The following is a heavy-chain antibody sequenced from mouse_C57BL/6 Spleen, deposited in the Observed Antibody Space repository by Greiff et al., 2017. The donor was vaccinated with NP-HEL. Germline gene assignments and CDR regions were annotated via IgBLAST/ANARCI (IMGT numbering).Heavy chain of an antibody. CDR3: ARDDGYYYAMDY. D-gene: IGHD2-3*01. V-gene: IGHV1-55*01. CDR2: IYPGSGST. Sequence: VQLQRPGAELVKPGASVKMSCKASGYTFTSYWITWVKQRPGQGLEWIGDIYPGSGSTNYNEKFKSKATLTVDTSSSTAYMQLSSLTSEDSAVYYCARDDGYYYAMDYWGQGTSVTVSS. CDR1: GYTFTSYW. J-gene: IGHJ4*01.